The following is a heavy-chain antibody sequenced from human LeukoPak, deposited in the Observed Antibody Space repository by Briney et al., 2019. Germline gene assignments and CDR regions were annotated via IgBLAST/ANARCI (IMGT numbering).Heavy chain of an antibody. J-gene: IGHJ4*02. Sequence: PGGSLRLSCIASGYTFSGSWMHWVRHVPGKGLEWVSRINSDGSSTAYADSVKGRFTISRDNAKTMLYLQMNSLRADDTAMYYCARDQSNYFDYWGQGTLVTVAS. V-gene: IGHV3-74*01. CDR1: GYTFSGSW. CDR2: INSDGSST. CDR3: ARDQSNYFDY.